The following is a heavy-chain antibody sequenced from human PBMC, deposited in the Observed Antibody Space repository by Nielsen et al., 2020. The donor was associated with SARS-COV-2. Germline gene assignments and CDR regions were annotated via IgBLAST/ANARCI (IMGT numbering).Heavy chain of an antibody. J-gene: IGHJ5*02. D-gene: IGHD4-17*01. CDR3: AHRATVTTTFDP. CDR1: EFSLNNAGMG. Sequence: SGPTLVKPTETLTLTCTVSEFSLNNAGMGVGWIRQPPGKALEWLALIYWDDDKRYSPSLKSSLTITKDTSKNQVVLTMTNMDPVDTATYYCAHRATVTTTFDPWGQGTLVTVSS. CDR2: IYWDDDK. V-gene: IGHV2-5*02.